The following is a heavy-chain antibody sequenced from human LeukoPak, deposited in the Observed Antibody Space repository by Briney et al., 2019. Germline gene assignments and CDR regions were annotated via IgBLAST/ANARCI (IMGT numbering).Heavy chain of an antibody. CDR2: ISSSSSTI. V-gene: IGHV3-48*01. Sequence: GGSLRLSCAASGFTFSSYEMNWVRQAPGKGLEWVSYISSSSSTIYYADSVKGRFTISRDNAKNSLYLQMNSLRAEDTAVYYCAREHYDHPPGTLSGYYYYYMDVWGKGTTVTVSS. CDR3: AREHYDHPPGTLSGYYYYYMDV. J-gene: IGHJ6*03. D-gene: IGHD3-22*01. CDR1: GFTFSSYE.